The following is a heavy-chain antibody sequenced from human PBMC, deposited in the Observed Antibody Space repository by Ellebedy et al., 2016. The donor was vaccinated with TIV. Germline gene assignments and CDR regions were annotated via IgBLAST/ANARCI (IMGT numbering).Heavy chain of an antibody. Sequence: ASVKVSXXASGYTFTNYYMHWVRQAPGQGLEWMAIINPSGSTNYAQKFQGRVIMTRDTSTSTAYMELRSLRSDDTAVYYCARGPYCSSTSCYPRALEYFQHWGQGTLVTVSS. CDR3: ARGPYCSSTSCYPRALEYFQH. V-gene: IGHV1-46*01. D-gene: IGHD2-2*01. CDR2: INPSGST. CDR1: GYTFTNYY. J-gene: IGHJ1*01.